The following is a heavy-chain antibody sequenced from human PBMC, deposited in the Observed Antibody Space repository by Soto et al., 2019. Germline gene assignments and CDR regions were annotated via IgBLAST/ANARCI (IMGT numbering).Heavy chain of an antibody. CDR1: GYSISSGYY. J-gene: IGHJ5*02. V-gene: IGHV4-38-2*01. CDR2: IYHSGST. D-gene: IGHD3-10*01. Sequence: SETLSVTCAVSGYSISSGYYWGWIRQPPGKGLEWIGSIYHSGSTYYNPSLKSRVTISVDTSKNQFSLKLSSVTAADTAVYYCARAAITMIRDNWFDPWGQGTLVTVSS. CDR3: ARAAITMIRDNWFDP.